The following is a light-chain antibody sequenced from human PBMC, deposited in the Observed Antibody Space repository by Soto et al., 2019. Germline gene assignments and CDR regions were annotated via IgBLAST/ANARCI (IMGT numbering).Light chain of an antibody. CDR2: KAS. CDR3: QQYNVYSLT. CDR1: QSISSW. Sequence: DIQMTQSPSTLSASIGDRVTITCRASQSISSWLAWYQQKPGKAPKLLISKASYFESRVPSRFSGSVSGTECPLTISSLQPDDFATYYYQQYNVYSLTFGQGTKLDIK. V-gene: IGKV1-5*03. J-gene: IGKJ2*01.